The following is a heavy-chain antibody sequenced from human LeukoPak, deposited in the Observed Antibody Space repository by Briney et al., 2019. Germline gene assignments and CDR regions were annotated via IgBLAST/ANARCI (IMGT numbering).Heavy chain of an antibody. V-gene: IGHV1-18*01. CDR1: GYTFTSYG. D-gene: IGHD3-9*01. CDR2: ISAYNGNT. CDR3: ARLFSLTGYFISDF. J-gene: IGHJ4*02. Sequence: ASVKVSCKASGYTFTSYGISWVRQAPGQGLEWMGWISAYNGNTNYAQKLQGRVTMTTDTSTSTAYMELRSLRSDDTAVYYCARLFSLTGYFISDFWGQGTLITVSS.